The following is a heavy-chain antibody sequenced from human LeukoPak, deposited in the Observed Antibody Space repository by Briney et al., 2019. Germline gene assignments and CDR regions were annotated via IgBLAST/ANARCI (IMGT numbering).Heavy chain of an antibody. V-gene: IGHV3-20*04. CDR1: GFTFGDYG. CDR3: ARTHYPPAAISAGFDY. J-gene: IGHJ4*02. Sequence: GGSLRLSCAASGFTFGDYGMSWVRQAPGKGLEWVSGINWNGGSTGYADSVKGRFTISRDNAKNSLYLQMNSLRAEDTALYYCARTHYPPAAISAGFDYWGQGTLVTVSS. CDR2: INWNGGST. D-gene: IGHD2-2*02.